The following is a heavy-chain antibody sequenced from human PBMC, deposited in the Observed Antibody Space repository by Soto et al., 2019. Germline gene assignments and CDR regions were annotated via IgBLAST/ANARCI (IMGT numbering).Heavy chain of an antibody. Sequence: EVQLVESGGGLVKPGGSLRLSCAASGFTFSNAWMSWVRQAPGKGLEWVGRIKSKTDGGTTDYAAPVKGRFTISRDDSKNTLYLQMNSLKTEDTAVYYCTTGEYSSSRGSPYFDYWGQGTLVTVSS. J-gene: IGHJ4*02. CDR2: IKSKTDGGTT. CDR1: GFTFSNAW. D-gene: IGHD6-6*01. V-gene: IGHV3-15*01. CDR3: TTGEYSSSRGSPYFDY.